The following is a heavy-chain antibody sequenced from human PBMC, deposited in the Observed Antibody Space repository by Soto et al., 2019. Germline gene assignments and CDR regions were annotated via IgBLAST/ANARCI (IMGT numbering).Heavy chain of an antibody. V-gene: IGHV5-10-1*01. CDR3: TRLSMARYYYYGMDV. D-gene: IGHD5-12*01. J-gene: IGHJ6*02. Sequence: PGESLKISCNGPGYSFTNYWIAWVRQMPGKGLEWMARIDPSDSQTNYSPSFQGHVTISVDTSINTAYLQWSSLKASDTAMYYCTRLSMARYYYYGMDVWGQGTTVTVSS. CDR1: GYSFTNYW. CDR2: IDPSDSQT.